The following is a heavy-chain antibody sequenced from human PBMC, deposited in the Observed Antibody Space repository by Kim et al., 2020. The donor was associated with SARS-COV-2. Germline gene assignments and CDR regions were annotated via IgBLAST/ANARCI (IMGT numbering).Heavy chain of an antibody. J-gene: IGHJ4*02. V-gene: IGHV1-69*01. CDR3: ARLAAAGTEEDY. Sequence: NYAQKFQGRVTITADDSTSTAYMELSSLRSEDTAVYYCARLAAAGTEEDYWGQGTLVTVSS. D-gene: IGHD6-13*01.